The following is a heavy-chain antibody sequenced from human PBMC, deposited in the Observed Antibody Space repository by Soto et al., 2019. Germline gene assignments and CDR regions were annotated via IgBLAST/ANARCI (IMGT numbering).Heavy chain of an antibody. J-gene: IGHJ4*02. V-gene: IGHV5-51*01. CDR2: IFPADSDT. Sequence: PGEALKISCVGSGYSFSNSWIAWVRQMPGKGLEWMGIIFPADSDTRYSPSFQGQVTFSADKSISTAFLHWSSLKASDTAMYYCARNGYSGYEVDFWGQGTLVTVS. CDR3: ARNGYSGYEVDF. CDR1: GYSFSNSW. D-gene: IGHD5-12*01.